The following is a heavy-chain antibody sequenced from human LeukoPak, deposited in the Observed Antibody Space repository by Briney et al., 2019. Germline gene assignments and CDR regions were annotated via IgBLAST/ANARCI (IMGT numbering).Heavy chain of an antibody. CDR3: AKDIRDYDFWSGYFDY. D-gene: IGHD3-3*01. Sequence: PGGSLRLSCAASGFTFDDYAMHWVHQAPGKGLEWVSLISGDGGSTYYADSVKVRFTISRDNSKNSLYLQMNSLTTEATALYYCAKDIRDYDFWSGYFDYWGQGTLVSVSS. CDR2: ISGDGGST. J-gene: IGHJ4*02. V-gene: IGHV3-43*02. CDR1: GFTFDDYA.